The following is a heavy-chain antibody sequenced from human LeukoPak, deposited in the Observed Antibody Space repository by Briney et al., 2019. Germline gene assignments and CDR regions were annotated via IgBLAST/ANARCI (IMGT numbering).Heavy chain of an antibody. CDR1: GGSISSYY. D-gene: IGHD3-9*01. V-gene: IGHV4-59*01. CDR3: ARGEDFERYYLAY. J-gene: IGHJ4*02. Sequence: PSETLSLTCTVSGGSISSYYWTWIRQIPGKGLEWIGYIYYTGTTNYNPLFESRATISVDTSKNQFSLKLTSVTAADTAVYFCARGEDFERYYLAYWGQGTLVTVSS. CDR2: IYYTGTT.